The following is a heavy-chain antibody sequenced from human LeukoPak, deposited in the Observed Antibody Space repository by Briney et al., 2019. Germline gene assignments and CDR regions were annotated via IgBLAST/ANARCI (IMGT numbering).Heavy chain of an antibody. D-gene: IGHD3-9*01. CDR3: ARAASTLRYFDWLLDYYFDY. Sequence: PSQTLSLTCTVSGGSISSGGYYWSWIRQHPGKGLEWIGYIYYSGSTYYNPSLKSRVTISVDTSKNQFSLKLSSVTAADTAVYYCARAASTLRYFDWLLDYYFDYWGQGTLVTVSS. CDR1: GGSISSGGYY. J-gene: IGHJ4*02. V-gene: IGHV4-30-4*08. CDR2: IYYSGST.